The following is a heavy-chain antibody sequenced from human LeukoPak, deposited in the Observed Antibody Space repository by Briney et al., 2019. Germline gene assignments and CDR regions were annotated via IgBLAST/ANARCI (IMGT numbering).Heavy chain of an antibody. D-gene: IGHD2-2*01. V-gene: IGHV3-30*02. CDR2: IRYDGSNK. CDR3: AKGEYCSSTSCAPFDP. CDR1: GFTFSSYG. Sequence: GGSLRLSCAASGFTFSSYGMHWVRQAPGKGLEWVAFIRYDGSNKYYADSVKGRFTISRDNSKNTLYPQMNSLRAEDTAVYYCAKGEYCSSTSCAPFDPWGQGTLVTVSS. J-gene: IGHJ5*02.